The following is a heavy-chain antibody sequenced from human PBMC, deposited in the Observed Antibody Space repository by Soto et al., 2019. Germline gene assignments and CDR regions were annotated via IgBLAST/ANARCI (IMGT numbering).Heavy chain of an antibody. J-gene: IGHJ4*02. Sequence: QVHLVQSGAEVKKPGASVKVSCKASGYTFTSYGITSVRQAPGKGLEWMGWISAHNGNTAYAQKLQGRVIVTRDASPSTAYMELTSLISDGTAVYYCARGRYGDYWGQGALGTVSS. CDR1: GYTFTSYG. CDR3: ARGRYGDY. CDR2: ISAHNGNT. V-gene: IGHV1-18*01. D-gene: IGHD1-1*01.